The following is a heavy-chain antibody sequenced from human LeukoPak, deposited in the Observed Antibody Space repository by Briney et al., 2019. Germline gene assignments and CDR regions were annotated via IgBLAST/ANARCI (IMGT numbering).Heavy chain of an antibody. CDR1: GGSISSDNFY. J-gene: IGHJ3*02. D-gene: IGHD3-10*01. CDR3: ARTYYYGSGTRRNGFDI. CDR2: IFYSGST. V-gene: IGHV4-39*01. Sequence: PSETLSLTCTVSGGSISSDNFYWGWIRQPPGKGLEWIGTIFYSGSTYYNPSLKSRVIISVGTSKKQFSLKLSSVTAADTAVYYCARTYYYGSGTRRNGFDIWGQGTMVTVSS.